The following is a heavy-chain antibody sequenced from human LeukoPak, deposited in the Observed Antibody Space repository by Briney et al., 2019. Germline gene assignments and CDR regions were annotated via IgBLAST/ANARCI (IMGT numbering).Heavy chain of an antibody. J-gene: IGHJ4*02. CDR3: AREGGSYRQGNY. CDR2: IYYSGST. V-gene: IGHV4-39*07. CDR1: GGSISSSSYY. D-gene: IGHD1-26*01. Sequence: PSETLSLTCTVSGGSISSSSYYWGWIRQPPGKGLEWIGSIYYSGSTYYNPSLKSRVTISVDTSKNQFSLKLSFVTAADTAVYYCAREGGSYRQGNYWGQGTLVTVSS.